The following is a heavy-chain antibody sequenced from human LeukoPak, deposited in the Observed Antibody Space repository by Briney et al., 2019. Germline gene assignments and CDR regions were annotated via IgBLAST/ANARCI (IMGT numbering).Heavy chain of an antibody. J-gene: IGHJ4*02. CDR1: GGSISSSSYY. V-gene: IGHV4-39*01. D-gene: IGHD5-18*01. CDR3: ARGFPVTRGYSYGPIDY. CDR2: IYYSGST. Sequence: SETLSLTCTVSGGSISSSSYYWGWIRQPPGKGLEWIGSIYYSGSTYYNPSLKSRVTIPVDTSKNQFSLKLSSVTAADTAVYYCARGFPVTRGYSYGPIDYWGQGTLVTVSS.